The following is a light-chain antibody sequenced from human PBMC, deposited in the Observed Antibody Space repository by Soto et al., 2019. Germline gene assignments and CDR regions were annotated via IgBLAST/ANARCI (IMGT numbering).Light chain of an antibody. CDR1: SADIGAYSY. CDR3: SSYTSSSTRV. J-gene: IGLJ1*01. Sequence: QSALTQPASVSGSPGQSMTISCTGTSADIGAYSYVCWYQQHPGKAPKLMIYDVSNRPSGVSNRFSGSKSGNTASLTISGLQAEDEADYYCSSYTSSSTRVFGTGTKLTVL. V-gene: IGLV2-14*01. CDR2: DVS.